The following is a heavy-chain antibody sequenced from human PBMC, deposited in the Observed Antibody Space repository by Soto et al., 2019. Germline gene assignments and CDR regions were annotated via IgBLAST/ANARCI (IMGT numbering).Heavy chain of an antibody. CDR3: ARHRYSYGVYYFDY. CDR2: IYYSGGT. D-gene: IGHD5-18*01. Sequence: SETLSLPCIVSGGSISNYYWSWIRQPPGKGLEWIGYIYYSGGTNYNPSLTSRVTISVDTSKNQFSLKLSSVTAADTAVYYCARHRYSYGVYYFDYWGQGTLVTVS. V-gene: IGHV4-59*08. CDR1: GGSISNYY. J-gene: IGHJ4*02.